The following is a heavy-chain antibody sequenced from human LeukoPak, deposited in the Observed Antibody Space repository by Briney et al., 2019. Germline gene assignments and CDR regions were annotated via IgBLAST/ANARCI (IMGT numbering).Heavy chain of an antibody. CDR2: IGGGGLDT. D-gene: IGHD2-15*01. CDR3: AKYQDIVVVVAAIEY. Sequence: GGSLRLSCAGSGFTFRTYAMSWVRQAPGKGLEWVSVIGGGGLDTYYADSVKGRFTISRDNSKNTLYLQMNSLRAEDTAVYYCAKYQDIVVVVAAIEYWGQGTLVTVSS. CDR1: GFTFRTYA. J-gene: IGHJ4*02. V-gene: IGHV3-23*01.